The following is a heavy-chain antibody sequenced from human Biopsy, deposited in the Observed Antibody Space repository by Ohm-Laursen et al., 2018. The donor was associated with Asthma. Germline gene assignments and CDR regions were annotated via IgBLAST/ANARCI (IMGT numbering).Heavy chain of an antibody. Sequence: SETLSLTWTVSGGPLSSSSYDWGWIRQPPGKGLEWIGSISYTGSTSYNASLKSRVTISVDTSKNQFSLNLNSVTAADMALYYCARHWNWGSFFDFWGQGSLVTVSS. CDR3: ARHWNWGSFFDF. J-gene: IGHJ4*02. D-gene: IGHD7-27*01. CDR2: ISYTGST. V-gene: IGHV4-39*01. CDR1: GGPLSSSSYD.